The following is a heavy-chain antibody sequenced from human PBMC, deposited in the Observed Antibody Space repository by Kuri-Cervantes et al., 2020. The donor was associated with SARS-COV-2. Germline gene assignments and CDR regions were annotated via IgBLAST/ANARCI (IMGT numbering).Heavy chain of an antibody. CDR2: ISGDGGST. Sequence: GGSLRLSCAASGFTFDDYAMHWVRQAPGKGLEWVSLISGDGGSTYYADSVKGRFTISRDNAKNSLYLQMNSLRAEDTAVYYCARAMVRGVIIMLGYWGQGTLVTVSS. CDR1: GFTFDDYA. V-gene: IGHV3-43*02. D-gene: IGHD3-10*01. CDR3: ARAMVRGVIIMLGY. J-gene: IGHJ4*02.